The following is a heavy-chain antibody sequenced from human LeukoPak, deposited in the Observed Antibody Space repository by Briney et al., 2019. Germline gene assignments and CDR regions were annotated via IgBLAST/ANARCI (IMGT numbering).Heavy chain of an antibody. D-gene: IGHD3-10*01. J-gene: IGHJ4*02. V-gene: IGHV4-61*01. Sequence: SETLSLTCTVSGGSVSSGSYCWSWIRQPPGKGLEWIGYIYYSGSTNYNPSLKSRVTISVDTSKNQFSLKLSSVTAADTAVYYCARGGYYYGSGSYYHYWGQGTLVTVSS. CDR2: IYYSGST. CDR3: ARGGYYYGSGSYYHY. CDR1: GGSVSSGSYC.